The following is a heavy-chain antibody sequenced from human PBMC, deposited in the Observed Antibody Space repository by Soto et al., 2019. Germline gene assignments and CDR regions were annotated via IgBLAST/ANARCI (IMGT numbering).Heavy chain of an antibody. J-gene: IGHJ4*02. CDR1: GNSVSSNRAT. Sequence: SHTLSLTCAISGNSVSSNRATLNFLKQSPSRGLEWLGRTYYRSKWYHDYAVSLNGRGTINPDTSQNQFSLHLTSVTPEDTAVYYCGRLVGNSWIEYWGQGTLVTVSS. CDR2: TYYRSKWYH. CDR3: GRLVGNSWIEY. D-gene: IGHD6-13*01. V-gene: IGHV6-1*01.